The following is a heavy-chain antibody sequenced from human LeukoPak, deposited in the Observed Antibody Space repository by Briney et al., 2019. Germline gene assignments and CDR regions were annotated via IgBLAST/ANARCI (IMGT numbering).Heavy chain of an antibody. J-gene: IGHJ3*02. Sequence: PGGSLRLSCAASGFTFSSSAMHWVRQAPGKGLEWVAVISYDGSSKYYADSVKGRFTNSRDNAKNSLYLQMNSLRAEDTAVYYCARDPGVSDAFDIWGQGTMVTVSS. V-gene: IGHV3-30*04. CDR2: ISYDGSSK. CDR3: ARDPGVSDAFDI. D-gene: IGHD6-13*01. CDR1: GFTFSSSA.